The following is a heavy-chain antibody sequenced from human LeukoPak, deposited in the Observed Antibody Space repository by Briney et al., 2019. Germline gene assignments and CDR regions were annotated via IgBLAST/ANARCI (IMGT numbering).Heavy chain of an antibody. Sequence: GGSLRLSCAASGFTFSSYAMSWVRQAPGKGLEWVSAISGSGGSTYYADSVKGRFTISRDNAKNTLYLQMNSLRAEDTAVYYCAKAPAVLYYDILTGYYFDYWGQGTLVTVSS. CDR3: AKAPAVLYYDILTGYYFDY. CDR2: ISGSGGST. J-gene: IGHJ4*02. CDR1: GFTFSSYA. D-gene: IGHD3-9*01. V-gene: IGHV3-23*01.